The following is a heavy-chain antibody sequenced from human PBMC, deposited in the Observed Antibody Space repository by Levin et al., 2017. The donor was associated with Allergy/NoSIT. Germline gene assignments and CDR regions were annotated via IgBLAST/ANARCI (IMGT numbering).Heavy chain of an antibody. D-gene: IGHD6-13*01. V-gene: IGHV3-74*01. J-gene: IGHJ6*02. CDR2: INSDGSTT. CDR3: AREGFSSSWYGEDQSYYGMDV. Sequence: PGGSLRLSCAASGFTFSFYWMHWVRQAPGKGLVWVSRINSDGSTTSHADSVKGRFTVSRDNAKNTLYLQMNSLRVEDTAVYYCAREGFSSSWYGEDQSYYGMDVWGQGTTVTVSS. CDR1: GFTFSFYW.